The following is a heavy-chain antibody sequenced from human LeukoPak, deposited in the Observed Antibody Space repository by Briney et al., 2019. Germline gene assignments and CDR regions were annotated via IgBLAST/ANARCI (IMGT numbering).Heavy chain of an antibody. J-gene: IGHJ4*02. V-gene: IGHV3-73*01. D-gene: IGHD3-3*01. Sequence: GGSLRLSCAASGFTFSGSAMHWVRPASGKGLEWDGRIGSKANSYATAYAASVKGRFTISRDDSKNTAYLQMNSLKTEDTAVYYCTRSRYYDFWSGYDDFDYWGQGTLVTVSS. CDR2: IGSKANSYAT. CDR3: TRSRYYDFWSGYDDFDY. CDR1: GFTFSGSA.